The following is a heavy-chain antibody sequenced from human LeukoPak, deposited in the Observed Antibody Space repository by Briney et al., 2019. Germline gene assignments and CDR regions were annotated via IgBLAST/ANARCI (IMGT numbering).Heavy chain of an antibody. V-gene: IGHV1-18*01. CDR2: ISDYGNT. CDR3: ARDERGAAAGNEYYFDY. J-gene: IGHJ4*02. CDR1: GYTFSSYG. D-gene: IGHD6-13*01. Sequence: ASVKVSCKASGYTFSSYGISWVRQAPGQGLEWIGWISDYGNTNCAPKLQDRLTMATDTSTSTAYMELRSLTSDDTAVYYCARDERGAAAGNEYYFDYWGQGTLVTVSS.